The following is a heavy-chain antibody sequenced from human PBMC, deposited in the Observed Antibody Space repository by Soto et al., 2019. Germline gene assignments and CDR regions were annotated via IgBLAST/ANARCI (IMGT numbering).Heavy chain of an antibody. V-gene: IGHV1-18*01. CDR3: ARDPSPYTSGWYGIDF. CDR1: GYTFTSYG. D-gene: IGHD6-19*01. CDR2: ISAYNGNT. Sequence: ASVKVSCKASGYTFTSYGISWVRQAPGQGLEWMGWISAYNGNTNYAQKLQGRVTMTTDTSTSTAYMELRSLRSDDTAMYYCARDPSPYTSGWYGIDFWGHGTLVTVSS. J-gene: IGHJ4*01.